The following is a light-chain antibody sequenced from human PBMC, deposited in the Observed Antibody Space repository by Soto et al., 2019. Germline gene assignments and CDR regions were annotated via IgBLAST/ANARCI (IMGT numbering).Light chain of an antibody. J-gene: IGLJ2*01. Sequence: QSVLTQPASVSGSPGQSITISCTGTGSDVGGYNYVSWYQQHPGKAPKVMIYDVSNRPSGVSNRFSGPKSGNTASLTISGLQAEDDADYYCSSYTSASTPLVFGGGTKRTVL. CDR1: GSDVGGYNY. V-gene: IGLV2-14*01. CDR2: DVS. CDR3: SSYTSASTPLV.